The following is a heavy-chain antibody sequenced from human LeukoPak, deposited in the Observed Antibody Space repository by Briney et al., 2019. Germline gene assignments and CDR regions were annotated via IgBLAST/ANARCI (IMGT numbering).Heavy chain of an antibody. Sequence: KSGASLQISCEGSGSSFTSYWIGWGRQLPGKGLEWMGTIYPDDSDTRYSPSFQGQVTISADRSITTAYLQWSSLNASDTAMYYCARHLGLRTLDYWGQGTLVTVSS. CDR3: ARHLGLRTLDY. J-gene: IGHJ4*02. CDR1: GSSFTSYW. D-gene: IGHD3/OR15-3a*01. V-gene: IGHV5-51*01. CDR2: IYPDDSDT.